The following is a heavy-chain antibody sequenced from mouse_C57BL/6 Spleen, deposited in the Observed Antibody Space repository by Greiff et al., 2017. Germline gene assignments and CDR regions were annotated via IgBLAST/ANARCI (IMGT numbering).Heavy chain of an antibody. CDR2: ISYDGSN. D-gene: IGHD1-1*01. CDR1: GYSITSGYY. V-gene: IGHV3-6*01. Sequence: EVHLVESGPGLVKPSQSLSLTCSVTGYSITSGYYWNWIRQFPGNKLEWMGYISYDGSNNYNPSLKNRISITRDTSKNQFFLKLNSVTTEDTATYYCAREGDYYGRGYWGQGTTLTVSS. J-gene: IGHJ2*01. CDR3: AREGDYYGRGY.